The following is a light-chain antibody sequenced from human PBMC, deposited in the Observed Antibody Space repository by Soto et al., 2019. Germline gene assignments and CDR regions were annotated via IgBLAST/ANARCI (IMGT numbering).Light chain of an antibody. CDR2: DNN. J-gene: IGLJ2*01. CDR3: GTWDSSLSAVV. V-gene: IGLV1-51*01. CDR1: SSNIESNL. Sequence: QSVLTQPPSVSAAPGQKVTISCSGSSSNIESNLVSWYQQFPGTAPKLLIYDNNQRPSGSPDRFSGSKSGTSATLSITGLQTGDEADYYCGTWDSSLSAVVFGGGTKVTVL.